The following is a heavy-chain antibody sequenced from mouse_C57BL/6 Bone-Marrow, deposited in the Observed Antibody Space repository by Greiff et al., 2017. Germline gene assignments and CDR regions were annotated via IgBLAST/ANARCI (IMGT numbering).Heavy chain of an antibody. V-gene: IGHV2-5*01. D-gene: IGHD2-3*01. CDR2: IWRGGST. Sequence: QVQLQQSGPGLVQPSQSLSITCTVPGFSLTSYGVHWVRQSPGKGLEWLGVIWRGGSTDYNAAFMSRLSITKDNSKSQVFFKMNSLQADVTAIYYCAKKGYDGYYDYAMDYWGQGTSVTVSS. J-gene: IGHJ4*01. CDR3: AKKGYDGYYDYAMDY. CDR1: GFSLTSYG.